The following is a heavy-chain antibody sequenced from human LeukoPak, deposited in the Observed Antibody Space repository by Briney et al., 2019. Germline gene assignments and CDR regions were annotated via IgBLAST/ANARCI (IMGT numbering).Heavy chain of an antibody. CDR3: AKGQQQYPRSVDY. CDR1: GFTFSSYA. V-gene: IGHV3-23*01. J-gene: IGHJ4*02. D-gene: IGHD6-13*01. Sequence: GGSLRLSCAASGFTFSSYAMKWVRQAPGKGLEWGSGISGSGDGTYYADYVKGRFTISRDNSKITVYLQMNSLRAEDTTVYYCAKGQQQYPRSVDYWGQGNLVTVSS. CDR2: ISGSGDGT.